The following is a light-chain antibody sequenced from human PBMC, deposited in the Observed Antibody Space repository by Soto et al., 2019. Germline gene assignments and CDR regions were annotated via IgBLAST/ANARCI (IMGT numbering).Light chain of an antibody. V-gene: IGKV3-20*01. CDR2: GAS. CDR1: QSVSSS. CDR3: QHYGSSRT. J-gene: IGKJ1*01. Sequence: ELMLTQSPGTLSLSPGERATRSCRASQSVSSSFAWYQQKPGQAPRLLIYGASSRATGIPDRFSGSGSGPDFTLTISRLEPEDFAVYFCQHYGSSRTFGQGTKVDIK.